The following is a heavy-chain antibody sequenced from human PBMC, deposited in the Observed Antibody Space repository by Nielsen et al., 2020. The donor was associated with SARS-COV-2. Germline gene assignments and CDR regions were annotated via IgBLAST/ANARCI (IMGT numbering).Heavy chain of an antibody. V-gene: IGHV4-34*01. J-gene: IGHJ6*02. D-gene: IGHD3-10*01. Sequence: PGKGLEWIGEINHSGSTNYNPSLKSRVTISVDTSKNQFSLKLSSVTAADTAVYYCARGKYYYGSGSLMDVWGQGTTVTVSS. CDR3: ARGKYYYGSGSLMDV. CDR2: INHSGST.